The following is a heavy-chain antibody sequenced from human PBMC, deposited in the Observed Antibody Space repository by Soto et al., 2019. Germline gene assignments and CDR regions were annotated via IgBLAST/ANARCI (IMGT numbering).Heavy chain of an antibody. D-gene: IGHD2-15*01. CDR1: GFTFSSYA. Sequence: EVQLLESGGGLVQPGGSLRLSCAASGFTFSSYAMNWVRLAPGKGLEWVSSISGSGSGTYYADSVKGRFTISRDNSKNTLYLQVNSLTAEDTALYYCAKGPSGGKGFYFDYWGQGALVTASS. V-gene: IGHV3-23*01. CDR3: AKGPSGGKGFYFDY. J-gene: IGHJ4*02. CDR2: ISGSGSGT.